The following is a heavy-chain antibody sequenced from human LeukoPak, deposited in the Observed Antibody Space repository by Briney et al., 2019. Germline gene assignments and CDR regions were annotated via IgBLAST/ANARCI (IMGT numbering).Heavy chain of an antibody. D-gene: IGHD6-13*01. CDR1: GDSITNYY. CDR2: SHYTGKT. V-gene: IGHV4-59*08. J-gene: IGHJ4*02. CDR3: ARRGNFDC. Sequence: PSETLSLTRAVSGDSITNYYWSWIRQPPGEGLEWIGYSHYTGKTYYNPSLKSRVTMSVDTSKSQFSLRLTSVTAADTAVYYCARRGNFDCWGQGTLVTVSS.